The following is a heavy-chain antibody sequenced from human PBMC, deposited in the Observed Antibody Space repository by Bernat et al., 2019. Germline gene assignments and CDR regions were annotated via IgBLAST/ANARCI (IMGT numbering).Heavy chain of an antibody. CDR2: ISYDGSNK. D-gene: IGHD3-16*02. Sequence: QVQLVESGGGVVQPGRSLRLSCAASGFTFSSYAMHWVRQAPGKGLEWVAFISYDGSNKYYADSVKGRFTISRDNSKNTLYLQMNSLRAEDTAVYYCARDTHYYDYIWGSYRYHWYFDLWGRGTLVNVSS. V-gene: IGHV3-30*01. J-gene: IGHJ2*01. CDR3: ARDTHYYDYIWGSYRYHWYFDL. CDR1: GFTFSSYA.